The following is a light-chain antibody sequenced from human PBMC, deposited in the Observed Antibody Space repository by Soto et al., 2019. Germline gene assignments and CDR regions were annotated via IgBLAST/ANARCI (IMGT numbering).Light chain of an antibody. CDR3: SSYAGSSNV. CDR1: SSNIGNNH. Sequence: QSVLTQPPSVSAAPGQKVTIACSGSSSNIGNNHVSWYQQHPGKAPKLMIYEVNKRPSGVPDRFSGSKSGNTASLTVSGLQAEDEADYYCSSYAGSSNVFGTGTKLTVL. V-gene: IGLV2-8*01. CDR2: EVN. J-gene: IGLJ1*01.